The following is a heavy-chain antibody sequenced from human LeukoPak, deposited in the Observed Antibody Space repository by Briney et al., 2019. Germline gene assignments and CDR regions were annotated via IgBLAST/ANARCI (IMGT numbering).Heavy chain of an antibody. D-gene: IGHD4-17*01. Sequence: GASVKVSCKASGYTFTTYAMNWVRQAPGQGLEWMGGIIPIFGTANYAQKFQGRVTITADESTSTAYMELSSLRSEDTAVYFCARVLGDYYFDYWGQGTLVTVSS. J-gene: IGHJ4*02. CDR1: GYTFTTYA. CDR2: IIPIFGTA. V-gene: IGHV1-69*13. CDR3: ARVLGDYYFDY.